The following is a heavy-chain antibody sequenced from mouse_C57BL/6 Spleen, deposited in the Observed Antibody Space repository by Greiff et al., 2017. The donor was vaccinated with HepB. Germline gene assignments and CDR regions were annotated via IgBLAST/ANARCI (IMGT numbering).Heavy chain of an antibody. CDR1: GYTFTSYG. D-gene: IGHD1-1*01. CDR3: ARLDYYGSSYEAMDY. V-gene: IGHV1-81*01. CDR2: IYPRSGNT. J-gene: IGHJ4*01. Sequence: QVQLQQSGAELARPGASVKLSCKASGYTFTSYGISWVKQRTGQGLEWIGEIYPRSGNTYYNEKFKGKATLTADKSSSTAYMELRSLTSEDSAVYFCARLDYYGSSYEAMDYWGEGASVTVSS.